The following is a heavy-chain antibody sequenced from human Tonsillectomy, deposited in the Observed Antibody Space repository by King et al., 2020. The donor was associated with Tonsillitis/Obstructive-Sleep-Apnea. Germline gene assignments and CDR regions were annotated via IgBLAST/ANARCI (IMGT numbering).Heavy chain of an antibody. CDR3: ARDRRGAYYMDV. Sequence: VQLVESGAEVKKPGASVKVSCKASGYTFTSYGLSWVRQAPGQGLEWMGWISPYNGNTNYAQKLQGRVTMTTDTSTSTAYMELRSLRSADTAVYYCARDRRGAYYMDVWGKGTTVTVSS. D-gene: IGHD3-16*01. V-gene: IGHV1-18*01. J-gene: IGHJ6*03. CDR1: GYTFTSYG. CDR2: ISPYNGNT.